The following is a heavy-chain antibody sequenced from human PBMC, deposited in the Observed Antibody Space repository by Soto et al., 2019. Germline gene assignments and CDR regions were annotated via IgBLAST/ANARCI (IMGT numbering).Heavy chain of an antibody. CDR2: ISSSSSYI. CDR1: GFTFSSYS. D-gene: IGHD1-26*01. CDR3: ARDGAEMMGANYYYYYGMDV. Sequence: EVQLVESGGGLVKPGGSLRLSCAASGFTFSSYSMNWVRQAPGKGLEWVSSISSSSSYIYYADSVKARFTISRDNAKISLYLQMNSLRAEDTAVYYCARDGAEMMGANYYYYYGMDVWGHGTTVTVSS. V-gene: IGHV3-21*01. J-gene: IGHJ6*02.